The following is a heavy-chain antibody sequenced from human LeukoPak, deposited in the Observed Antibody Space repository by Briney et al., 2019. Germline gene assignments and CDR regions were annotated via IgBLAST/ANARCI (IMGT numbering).Heavy chain of an antibody. CDR1: GYTFTSYY. D-gene: IGHD3-22*01. V-gene: IGHV1-46*01. Sequence: GASVKVSCKASGYTFTSYYMHWVRQAPGQGLEWMGIINPSGGSTSYAQKFQGRVTMTRDTSTSTVYMELSSLRSEDTAVYYCARDKADPVRGYYDSSGNDYWGQGTLVTVSS. CDR3: ARDKADPVRGYYDSSGNDY. CDR2: INPSGGST. J-gene: IGHJ4*02.